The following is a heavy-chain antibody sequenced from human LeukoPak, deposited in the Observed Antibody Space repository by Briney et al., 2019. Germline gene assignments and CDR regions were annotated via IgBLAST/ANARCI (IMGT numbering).Heavy chain of an antibody. CDR3: ARGIYYYDSSGYTHFDY. V-gene: IGHV1-2*02. J-gene: IGHJ4*02. D-gene: IGHD3-22*01. CDR1: GYTFTGYY. CDR2: INPDSGGT. Sequence: ASVKVSCKASGYTFTGYYMHWVRQAPGQGLEWIGWINPDSGGTNYAQKFQGRVTMTRDTSISTAYMELSRLRSDDTAVYYCARGIYYYDSSGYTHFDYWGQGTLVTVSS.